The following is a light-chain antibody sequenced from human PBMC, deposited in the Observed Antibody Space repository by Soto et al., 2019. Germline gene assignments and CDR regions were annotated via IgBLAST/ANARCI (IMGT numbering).Light chain of an antibody. CDR1: QGVSKW. CDR2: GAS. J-gene: IGKJ5*01. Sequence: DIQLTQSPSSLSASVGDRVTITCRASQGVSKWLAWYQQKPGKAPILLIHGASNLQTGVPSRFSGSGSGTDFVLTITSLQPEDIATYFCQQANSFPLTFGQGTRPEI. CDR3: QQANSFPLT. V-gene: IGKV1-12*01.